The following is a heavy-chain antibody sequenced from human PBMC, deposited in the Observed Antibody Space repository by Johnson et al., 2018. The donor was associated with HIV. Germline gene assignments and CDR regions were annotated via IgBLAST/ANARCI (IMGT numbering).Heavy chain of an antibody. CDR1: GFTFSSYA. V-gene: IGHV3-30-3*02. CDR3: AQEGPLTVTTVMDAFDI. Sequence: QMLLVESGGGVVQPGRSLRLSCAASGFTFSSYAMHWVRQAPGKGLEWVAVISYDGSNKYYADSVKGRFTISRDNSKNTRYLQMNSLRAEDTAVYYCAQEGPLTVTTVMDAFDIWGQGTMVTVSS. J-gene: IGHJ3*02. CDR2: ISYDGSNK. D-gene: IGHD4-17*01.